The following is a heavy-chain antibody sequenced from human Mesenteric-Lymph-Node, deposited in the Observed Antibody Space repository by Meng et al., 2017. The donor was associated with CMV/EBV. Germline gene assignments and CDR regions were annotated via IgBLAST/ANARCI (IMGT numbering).Heavy chain of an antibody. Sequence: VQSTQWGAGLLKPSETLSVTCAVYGGSFSGYYWNWIRQSPEKGLEWIGEINHSGSTTYNPSFTSRIIISVDTSTNQISLNMSSVTAADTAVYYCARGSSYDILTGYFDYWGQGALVTVSS. CDR2: INHSGST. V-gene: IGHV4-34*01. J-gene: IGHJ4*02. D-gene: IGHD3-9*01. CDR1: GGSFSGYY. CDR3: ARGSSYDILTGYFDY.